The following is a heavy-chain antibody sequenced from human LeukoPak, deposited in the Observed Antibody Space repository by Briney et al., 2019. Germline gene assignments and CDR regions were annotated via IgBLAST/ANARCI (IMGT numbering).Heavy chain of an antibody. CDR1: GGSISSYY. J-gene: IGHJ6*03. CDR2: IYYSGGT. D-gene: IGHD5-18*01. Sequence: PSETLSLTCTVSGGSISSYYWSWIRQPPGKGLEYIGYIYYSGGTNYNPSLKSRVTISVDTSKNQFSLKLSSVTAADTAVYYCARTEESGYSYGYFGYYYYMDVWGKGTTVTVSS. CDR3: ARTEESGYSYGYFGYYYYMDV. V-gene: IGHV4-59*01.